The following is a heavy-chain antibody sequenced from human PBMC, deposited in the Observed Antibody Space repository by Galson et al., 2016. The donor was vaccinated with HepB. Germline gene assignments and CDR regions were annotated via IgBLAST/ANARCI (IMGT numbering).Heavy chain of an antibody. J-gene: IGHJ5*02. D-gene: IGHD5-18*01. CDR1: GGPMSTYY. CDR3: ARDLTMVTTGWFDP. V-gene: IGHV4-59*01. CDR2: IYYSGST. Sequence: ETLYLTCTVSGGPMSTYYWRWIRQPPGKGLEWIGDIYYSGSTNYSPSLKSRVTISVDTSKNQFSLKLSSVTAADTAVYYCARDLTMVTTGWFDPWGQGTLVTVSS.